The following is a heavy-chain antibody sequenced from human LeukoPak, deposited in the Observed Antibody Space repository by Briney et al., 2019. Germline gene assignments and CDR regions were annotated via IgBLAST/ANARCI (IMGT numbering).Heavy chain of an antibody. CDR1: GVSFSGYY. CDR3: ARVTGYRIEDYFDY. V-gene: IGHV4-59*01. D-gene: IGHD6-13*01. CDR2: IYCSGST. J-gene: IGHJ4*01. Sequence: PWETLFLTCAVYGVSFSGYYWSWVRQPPGKGLEWVGDIYCSGSTNYNPSLKSRVTISVETSKNAFYLKLRCVTAADTAVYYCARVTGYRIEDYFDYWGHRTLVTASS.